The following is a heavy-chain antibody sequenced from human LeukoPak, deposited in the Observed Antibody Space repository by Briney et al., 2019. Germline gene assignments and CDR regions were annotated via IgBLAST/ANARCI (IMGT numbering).Heavy chain of an antibody. CDR2: ITTATSSYI. CDR3: AREHWPVHALFPYNAFDI. D-gene: IGHD6-19*01. CDR1: GFTFSSHD. V-gene: IGHV3-21*01. J-gene: IGHJ3*02. Sequence: GGSLRLSCAASGFTFSSHDMNWVRQAPGKRLEWVSSITTATSSYIYYADSVKGRFTISRDDAKNSLYLQMDSLRAEDTAVHYCAREHWPVHALFPYNAFDIWGQGTMVTVSS.